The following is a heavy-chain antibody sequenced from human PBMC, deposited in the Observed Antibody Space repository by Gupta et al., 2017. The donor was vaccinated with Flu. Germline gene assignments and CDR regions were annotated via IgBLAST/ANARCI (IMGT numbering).Heavy chain of an antibody. Sequence: GMRWVRQAPGKGLGWVAGMLYDRSNTYYLDSVKGRFTISSDNSKNAVYLQMNSLRTDDTAVYYCARDSREREVIGGFDFWGQGTLVTVSS. V-gene: IGHV3-30*03. CDR1: G. CDR3: ARDSREREVIGGFDF. CDR2: MLYDRSNT. J-gene: IGHJ5*01. D-gene: IGHD1-26*01.